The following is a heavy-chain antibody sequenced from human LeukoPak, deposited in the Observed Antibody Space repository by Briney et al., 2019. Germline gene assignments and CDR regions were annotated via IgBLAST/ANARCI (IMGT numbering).Heavy chain of an antibody. Sequence: PGGSLRLSCVASGFTFSNYAMSWVRQAPGKGLEWVSAISSSGASTFYADSVKGRFTISRDNSKNTLYLQMNSLRAGDTAVYYCAKPHTTGNNYYYYMDVWGKGTTVTVSS. J-gene: IGHJ6*03. CDR2: ISSSGAST. D-gene: IGHD1-1*01. CDR1: GFTFSNYA. V-gene: IGHV3-23*01. CDR3: AKPHTTGNNYYYYMDV.